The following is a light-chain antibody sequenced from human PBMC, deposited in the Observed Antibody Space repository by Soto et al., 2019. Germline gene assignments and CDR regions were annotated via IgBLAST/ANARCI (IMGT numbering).Light chain of an antibody. CDR2: GAS. Sequence: EIVLTQSPGTLSLSPGERATLSCRASQSVSSSYLARYQPKPGQAPRLLIYGASSRATGIPDRFSGSGSGTDFTLTISRLEPEGFAVYYCQQYGSSPYTFGQGTKLEIK. CDR3: QQYGSSPYT. J-gene: IGKJ2*01. V-gene: IGKV3-20*01. CDR1: QSVSSSY.